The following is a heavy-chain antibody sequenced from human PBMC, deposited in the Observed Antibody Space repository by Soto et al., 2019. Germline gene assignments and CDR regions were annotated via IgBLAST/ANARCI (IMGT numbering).Heavy chain of an antibody. V-gene: IGHV3-73*01. CDR3: TRSDSGYA. D-gene: IGHD5-12*01. CDR1: GFTFSAYS. J-gene: IGHJ5*02. Sequence: GSLRLSCAASGFTFSAYSMNWVRQASGKGLEWVGRIRSKANNYATAYAASVKGRFTISRDDSKNTAYLQMNSLKTEDTAVYYCTRSDSGYAWGQGTLVTVSS. CDR2: IRSKANNYAT.